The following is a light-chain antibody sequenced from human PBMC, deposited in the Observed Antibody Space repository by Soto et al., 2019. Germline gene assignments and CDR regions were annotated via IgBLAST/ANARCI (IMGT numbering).Light chain of an antibody. CDR2: WAS. Sequence: DFVMTQTPDSLAVSLGERATINCKSSPSVLSSSNNKNYLAWYQQKPGQPPKLLIYWASTRESGVPDRFSGSGSGTDFTLTVSSLQAEDAAVYYCQQYQSIPFTFGPGTKVHI. CDR1: PSVLSSSNNKNY. CDR3: QQYQSIPFT. V-gene: IGKV4-1*01. J-gene: IGKJ3*01.